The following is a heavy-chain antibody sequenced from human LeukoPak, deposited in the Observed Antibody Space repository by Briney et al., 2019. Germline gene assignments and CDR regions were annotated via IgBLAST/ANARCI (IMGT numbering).Heavy chain of an antibody. Sequence: PSETLSLTCTVSGGSIGSYYWSWIRQPPGKGLEWIGYIYYSGSTNYNPSLKSRVTISVDTSKNQFSLKLSSVTAADTAVYYCARSATSSSWYYFGYWGQGTLVTVSS. CDR1: GGSIGSYY. D-gene: IGHD6-13*01. CDR2: IYYSGST. CDR3: ARSATSSSWYYFGY. J-gene: IGHJ4*02. V-gene: IGHV4-59*01.